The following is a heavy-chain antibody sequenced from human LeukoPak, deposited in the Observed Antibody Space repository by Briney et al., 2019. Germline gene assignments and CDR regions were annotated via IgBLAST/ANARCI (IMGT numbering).Heavy chain of an antibody. V-gene: IGHV1-69*06. CDR2: IIPIFGTA. D-gene: IGHD2-2*01. Sequence: ASVKVSCKASGGTFSSYPISWVRQAPGQGLEWMGGIIPIFGTANYAQKFQGRVTITADKSTSTAYMELSSLRSEDTAVYYCARGDIVVVPAASLYYYYGMDVWGKGTTVTVSS. CDR1: GGTFSSYP. J-gene: IGHJ6*04. CDR3: ARGDIVVVPAASLYYYYGMDV.